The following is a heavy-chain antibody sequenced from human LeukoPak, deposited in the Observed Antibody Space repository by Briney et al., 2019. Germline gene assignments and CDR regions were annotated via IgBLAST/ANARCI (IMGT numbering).Heavy chain of an antibody. D-gene: IGHD3-22*01. Sequence: SSETLSLTCTVSGASISSSYWSWIRQPPGKGLEWIGYIHYSGSTSYNPSLKSRVTTSVDTSKNQFSLKLSSVTAADTAVYYCARDRGSSGYSTWGQGTLVTVSS. CDR1: GASISSSY. V-gene: IGHV4-59*12. CDR3: ARDRGSSGYST. J-gene: IGHJ4*02. CDR2: IHYSGST.